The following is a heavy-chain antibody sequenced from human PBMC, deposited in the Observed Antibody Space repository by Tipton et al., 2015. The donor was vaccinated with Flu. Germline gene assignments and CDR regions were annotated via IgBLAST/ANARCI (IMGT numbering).Heavy chain of an antibody. CDR2: VYASGST. D-gene: IGHD3-22*01. CDR1: GGSTGSFY. Sequence: TLSLTCTVSGGSTGSFYWSWIRQPAGKGLEWIGRVYASGSTKYNPSLKSRVTMSVDTSKNEFSLKLSSVTAADTAVYYCARDYYDSSGYYYQDWGQGTLVTVSS. V-gene: IGHV4-4*07. CDR3: ARDYYDSSGYYYQD. J-gene: IGHJ4*02.